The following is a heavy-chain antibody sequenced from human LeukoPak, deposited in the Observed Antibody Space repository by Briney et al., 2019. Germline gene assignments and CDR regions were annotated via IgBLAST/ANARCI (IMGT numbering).Heavy chain of an antibody. D-gene: IGHD4-23*01. CDR1: GGSFSGYY. J-gene: IGHJ6*03. CDR3: ARVVPTVVTRNYMDV. Sequence: PSETLSLTCAVYGGSFSGYYWSWIRQPPGKGLEWIGEINHSGSTNYNPSLKSRVTISVDTSKNQFSLKLSSVTAADTAVYYCARVVPTVVTRNYMDVWGKGTTVTVSS. CDR2: INHSGST. V-gene: IGHV4-34*01.